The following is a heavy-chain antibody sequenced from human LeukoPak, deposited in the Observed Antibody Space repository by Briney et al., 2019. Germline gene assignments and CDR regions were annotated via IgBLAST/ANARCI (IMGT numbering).Heavy chain of an antibody. D-gene: IGHD3-22*01. CDR2: INPNSGGT. J-gene: IGHJ4*02. CDR3: ARDSGRWYYDTSGVWGYYFEY. Sequence: ASVKVSCKASGYTFTGYYMHWVRQAPGQGLEWMGWINPNSGGTNYAQKFQGRVTMTRDTSISTAYMELRSLRSDDTAVYYCARDSGRWYYDTSGVWGYYFEYWGQGTLVSVSS. CDR1: GYTFTGYY. V-gene: IGHV1-2*02.